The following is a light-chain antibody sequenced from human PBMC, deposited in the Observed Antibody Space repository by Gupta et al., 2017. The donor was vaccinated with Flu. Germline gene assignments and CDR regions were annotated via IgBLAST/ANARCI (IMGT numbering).Light chain of an antibody. J-gene: IGKJ2*01. V-gene: IGKV4-1*01. CDR2: WAS. CDR3: HQYYSIPVT. Sequence: NFKSRQSVLYSSNNKTYLAWYQQKPGQSPKLLIYWASTRESGVPDRFSGSGSGTDCTLTSSSLQAEDVAVYYGHQYYSIPVTFGQGTRLEIK. CDR1: QSVLYSSNNKTY.